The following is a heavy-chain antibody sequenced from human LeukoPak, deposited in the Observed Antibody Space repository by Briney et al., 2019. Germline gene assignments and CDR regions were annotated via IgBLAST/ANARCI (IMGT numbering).Heavy chain of an antibody. CDR2: INHSGST. D-gene: IGHD4-17*01. J-gene: IGHJ3*02. CDR3: ARGGHYGDEAFDI. CDR1: GGSFSGYY. Sequence: PSETLSLTCAVYGGSFSGYYWSWIRQPPGKGLEWIGEINHSGSTNYNPSLKSRVTISVDTSKNQFSLKLSPVTAADTAVYYCARGGHYGDEAFDIWGQGTMVTVSS. V-gene: IGHV4-34*01.